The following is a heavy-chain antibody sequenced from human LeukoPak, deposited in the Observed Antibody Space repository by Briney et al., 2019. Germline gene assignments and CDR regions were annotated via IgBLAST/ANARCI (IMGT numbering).Heavy chain of an antibody. CDR3: ARLIAAAGTADWFDP. CDR2: IYYSGST. Sequence: TPSETLSLTCTVSGGSISGYYWSWIRQPPGKGLEWIGYIYYSGSTNSNPSLKSRVTISGDTCKSPCPLKLSSVTAAYSAVYYCARLIAAAGTADWFDPWGQGTLVTVSS. J-gene: IGHJ5*02. V-gene: IGHV4-59*08. D-gene: IGHD6-13*01. CDR1: GGSISGYY.